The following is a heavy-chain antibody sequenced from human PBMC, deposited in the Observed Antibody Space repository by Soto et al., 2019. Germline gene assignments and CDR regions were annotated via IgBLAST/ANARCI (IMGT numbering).Heavy chain of an antibody. CDR3: ARGSGLYSSSGADY. CDR1: GFTFSSYS. Sequence: KAGGSLRLSCAASGFTFSSYSMNWVRQAPGKGLEWVSSISSSSSYIYYADSVKGRFTISRDNAKNSLYLQMNSLRAEDTAVYYCARGSGLYSSSGADYWGQGTLVTVSS. V-gene: IGHV3-21*01. D-gene: IGHD6-6*01. J-gene: IGHJ4*02. CDR2: ISSSSSYI.